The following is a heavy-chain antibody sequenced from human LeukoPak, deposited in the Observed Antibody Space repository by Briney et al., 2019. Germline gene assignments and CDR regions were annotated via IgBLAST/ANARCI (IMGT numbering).Heavy chain of an antibody. D-gene: IGHD3-10*01. J-gene: IGHJ3*02. CDR2: IRSKAYGGTT. Sequence: GGSLRLSCTASGFTFGDYAMSWFRQAPGKGLEWVGFIRSKAYGGTTEYAASVKGRFTISRDDSKSIAYLQMNSLKTEDTAVYYCTRDATMVRGLIDAFDIWGQGTMVTVS. CDR3: TRDATMVRGLIDAFDI. V-gene: IGHV3-49*03. CDR1: GFTFGDYA.